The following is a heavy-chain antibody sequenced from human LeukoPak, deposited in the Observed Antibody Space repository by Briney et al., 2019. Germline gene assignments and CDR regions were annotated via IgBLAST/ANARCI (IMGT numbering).Heavy chain of an antibody. Sequence: PGGSLRLSCALSGFTSTTFWVSWVSQAPGKGLEWVANIKQDGSEKYYVDSVKGRFTISRDNAKNSLYLQMNSLRAEDTAVYYCARDGVAYCDNTGCYFDRVRYDYWGQGTLVTVSS. D-gene: IGHD2-2*01. J-gene: IGHJ4*02. V-gene: IGHV3-7*01. CDR3: ARDGVAYCDNTGCYFDRVRYDY. CDR1: GFTSTTFW. CDR2: IKQDGSEK.